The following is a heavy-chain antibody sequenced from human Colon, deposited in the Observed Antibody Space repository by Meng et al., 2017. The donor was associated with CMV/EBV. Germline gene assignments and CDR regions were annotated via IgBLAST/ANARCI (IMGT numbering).Heavy chain of an antibody. J-gene: IGHJ4*02. CDR1: GYTFTNFG. D-gene: IGHD6-6*01. V-gene: IGHV1-18*01. CDR3: TTGGGYSSSSFDF. CDR2: ISAYNGNT. Sequence: KASGYTFTNFGISWVRQAPGQGLEWMGWISAYNGNTNYAQKLQGRVTMTTDTSTSTAYMELRSLRPDDTAVYYCTTGGGYSSSSFDFWGQGTLVTVSS.